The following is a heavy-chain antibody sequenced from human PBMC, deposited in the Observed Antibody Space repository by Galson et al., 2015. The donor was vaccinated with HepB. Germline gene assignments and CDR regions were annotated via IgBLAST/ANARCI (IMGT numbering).Heavy chain of an antibody. D-gene: IGHD6-19*01. J-gene: IGHJ3*02. CDR3: ARDGFGIAVAGTQSDAFDI. Sequence: SLRLSCAASGFTFSDYYMSWIRQAPGKGLEWVSYISSSSSYTNYADSVKGRFTISRDNAKNSLYLQMNSLRAEDTAVYYCARDGFGIAVAGTQSDAFDIWGQGTMVTVSS. CDR2: ISSSSSYT. CDR1: GFTFSDYY. V-gene: IGHV3-11*06.